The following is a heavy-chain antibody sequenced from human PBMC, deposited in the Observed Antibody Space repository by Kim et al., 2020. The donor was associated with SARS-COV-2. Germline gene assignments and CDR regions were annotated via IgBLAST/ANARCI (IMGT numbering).Heavy chain of an antibody. V-gene: IGHV3-11*06. CDR3: ASNRGYYYGSGSSWFDP. Sequence: GGSLRLSCAASGFTFSDYYMSWIRQAPGKGLEWVSYISSSSSYTNYADSVKGRFTISRDNAKNSLYLQMNSLRAEDTAVYYCASNRGYYYGSGSSWFDPWGQRTLLTVSS. J-gene: IGHJ5*02. CDR1: GFTFSDYY. D-gene: IGHD3-10*01. CDR2: ISSSSSYT.